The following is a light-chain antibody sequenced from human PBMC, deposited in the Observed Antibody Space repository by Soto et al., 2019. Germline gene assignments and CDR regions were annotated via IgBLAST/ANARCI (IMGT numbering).Light chain of an antibody. V-gene: IGKV1-39*01. J-gene: IGKJ2*01. Sequence: DIQMPQSPSSLSAPVGDRVTITCRASQSISSYLNWYQQKPGKAPKLLIYAASSLQSGVPSRFSGSGSGTDFTLTISSLQPEDFATYYCQQSYSTPYTFGQGTKVDIK. CDR3: QQSYSTPYT. CDR1: QSISSY. CDR2: AAS.